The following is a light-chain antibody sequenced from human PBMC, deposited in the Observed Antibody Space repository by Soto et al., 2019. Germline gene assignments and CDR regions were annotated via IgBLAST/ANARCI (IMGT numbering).Light chain of an antibody. V-gene: IGKV3-11*01. CDR2: DAS. CDR1: QSVSSY. CDR3: QQRSNWPPIT. J-gene: IGKJ5*01. Sequence: IGLTQSPATLSLSPWEIATLSCRASQSVSSYLAWYQQKPGQAPRLLIYDASNRATGIPARFSGSGSGTDFTLTISSLEPEDFAVYYCQQRSNWPPITFGQGTRLEIK.